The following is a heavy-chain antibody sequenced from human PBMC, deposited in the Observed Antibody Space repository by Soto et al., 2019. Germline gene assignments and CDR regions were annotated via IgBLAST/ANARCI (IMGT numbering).Heavy chain of an antibody. Sequence: ERLSGTGRVSGGDINTYSWTWIRQPAGKGLEWIGRIYTSASINYNPSLKGRVTLSVDTSTNQVSLRLASVTAAGTAIYYCASRQGQQQLGGFDYWGQGTLVTVYS. V-gene: IGHV4-4*07. J-gene: IGHJ4*02. CDR3: ASRQGQQQLGGFDY. D-gene: IGHD6-13*01. CDR2: IYTSASI. CDR1: GGDINTYS.